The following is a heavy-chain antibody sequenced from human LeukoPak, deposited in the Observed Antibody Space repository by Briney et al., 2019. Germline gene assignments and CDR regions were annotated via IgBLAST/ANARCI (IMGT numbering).Heavy chain of an antibody. CDR3: AKDFIRILALIPWDY. D-gene: IGHD2-21*01. CDR1: GFTFSSYS. J-gene: IGHJ4*02. CDR2: IWFGGSNK. Sequence: GGSLRLSCAASGFTFSSYSMHWVRQAPGKGLEGVAVIWFGGSNKYYADSVKGRFTISRDNSKNTLYLQMNSLRAEDTAVYYCAKDFIRILALIPWDYWGQGTLVTVSP. V-gene: IGHV3-30*02.